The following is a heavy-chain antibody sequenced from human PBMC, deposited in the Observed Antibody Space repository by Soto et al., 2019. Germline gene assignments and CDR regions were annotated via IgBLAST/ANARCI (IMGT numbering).Heavy chain of an antibody. CDR2: INPNSGGT. CDR1: GYTFTSYG. J-gene: IGHJ6*02. CDR3: ARDRVRSSRYYYYYGMDV. D-gene: IGHD6-13*01. V-gene: IGHV1-2*04. Sequence: ASVKVSCKASGYTFTSYGISWVRQAPGQGLEWMGWINPNSGGTNYAQKFQGWVTMTRDTSISTAYMELSRLRSDDTAVYYCARDRVRSSRYYYYYGMDVWGQGTTVTVSS.